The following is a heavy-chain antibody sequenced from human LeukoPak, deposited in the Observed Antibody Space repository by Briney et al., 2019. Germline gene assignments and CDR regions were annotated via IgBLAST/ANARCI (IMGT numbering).Heavy chain of an antibody. CDR3: AKDSPLWFGELSDY. D-gene: IGHD3-10*01. J-gene: IGHJ4*02. CDR1: GFTFDDYA. Sequence: SLRLSCAASGFTFDDYAMHWVRQAPGKGLEWVSGISWNSGSIGYADSVKGRFTISRDNAKNSLYLQMNSLRAEDTAVYYCAKDSPLWFGELSDYWGQGTLVTVSS. CDR2: ISWNSGSI. V-gene: IGHV3-9*01.